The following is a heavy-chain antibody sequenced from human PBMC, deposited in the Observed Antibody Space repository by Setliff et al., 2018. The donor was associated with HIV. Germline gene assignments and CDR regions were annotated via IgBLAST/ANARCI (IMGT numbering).Heavy chain of an antibody. CDR2: IYTSGST. V-gene: IGHV4-4*08. J-gene: IGHJ6*03. CDR1: GGSISSYY. D-gene: IGHD3-22*01. CDR3: ARGPGHDSSGYYYDYYYMDV. Sequence: SETLSLTCTVSGGSISSYYWSWIRQPPGKGLEWIGYIYTSGSTNYNPPLKSRVTISVDTSKNQFSLKLSSVTAADTAVYYCARGPGHDSSGYYYDYYYMDVWGKGTTVTVS.